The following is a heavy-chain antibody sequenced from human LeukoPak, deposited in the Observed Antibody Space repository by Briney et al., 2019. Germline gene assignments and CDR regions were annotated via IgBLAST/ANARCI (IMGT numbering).Heavy chain of an antibody. J-gene: IGHJ4*02. CDR3: ATGSSYPPGELDY. Sequence: SETLSLTCTVSGGSVSNYYWSWVRQAPGRGLDWIGYIYYSGTTNYNPSLKSRVTMSLDTSKNQFSLRLSSVTAADTAVYYCATGSSYPPGELDYWSQGSLVTVSS. D-gene: IGHD1-7*01. V-gene: IGHV4-59*02. CDR2: IYYSGTT. CDR1: GGSVSNYY.